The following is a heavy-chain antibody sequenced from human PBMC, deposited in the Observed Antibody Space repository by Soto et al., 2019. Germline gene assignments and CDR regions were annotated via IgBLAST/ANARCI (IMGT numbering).Heavy chain of an antibody. D-gene: IGHD6-13*01. CDR1: GFTFGDYS. CDR2: IASSGGVGSTI. J-gene: IGHJ4*02. Sequence: GGSLRLSCAASGFTFGDYSMNWVRQAPGKGLEWISYIASSGGVGSTILYADSVKGRFTISRDNSQDTLYLQMDSLRPDDTAVYYCARQAKIGYRSQFYFDSWGQGTLVTVSS. V-gene: IGHV3-11*04. CDR3: ARQAKIGYRSQFYFDS.